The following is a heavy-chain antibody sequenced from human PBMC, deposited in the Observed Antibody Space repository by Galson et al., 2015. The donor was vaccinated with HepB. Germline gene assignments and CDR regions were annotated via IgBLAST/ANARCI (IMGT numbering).Heavy chain of an antibody. CDR3: ARAPRYCSGGSCRHAFDI. CDR2: IWDDGSNK. D-gene: IGHD2-15*01. CDR1: GFTFSSYG. Sequence: SLRLSCAASGFTFSSYGMHWVRQAPGKGLEWVAVIWDDGSNKYYADSVKGRFTISRDNSKNTLYLQMNSLRAEDTAVYYCARAPRYCSGGSCRHAFDIWGQGTMVTVSS. J-gene: IGHJ3*02. V-gene: IGHV3-33*01.